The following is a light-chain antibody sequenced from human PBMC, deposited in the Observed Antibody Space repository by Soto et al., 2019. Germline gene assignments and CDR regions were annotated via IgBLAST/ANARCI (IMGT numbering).Light chain of an antibody. J-gene: IGKJ2*01. CDR3: MQALQTPT. CDR1: QSLLHSNGYNY. V-gene: IGKV2-28*01. CDR2: LGS. Sequence: DIVMTQSPLSLPVTPGEPASISCRSSQSLLHSNGYNYLDWYLQKPGQSPQLLIYLGSNRASGVPDRFSGSGSGKDFKLKISRVEAEDVGVYYCMQALQTPTFGQGTKLEIK.